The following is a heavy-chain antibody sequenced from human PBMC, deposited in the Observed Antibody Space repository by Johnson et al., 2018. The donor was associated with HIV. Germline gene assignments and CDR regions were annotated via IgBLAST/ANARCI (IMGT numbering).Heavy chain of an antibody. CDR2: VYRDGNT. V-gene: IGHV3-53*01. CDR1: GFSVTRND. Sequence: VQLVESGGGLIQPGGSLRLSCAASGFSVTRNDMNWVRQAPGKGLEWVSVVYRDGNTKYADSVKGRFRISRDNAKNTVDLQLNSLRAEDTAVYYCARDVRQGEGQWLVHAFDIWGQGTMVTVSS. CDR3: ARDVRQGEGQWLVHAFDI. D-gene: IGHD6-19*01. J-gene: IGHJ3*02.